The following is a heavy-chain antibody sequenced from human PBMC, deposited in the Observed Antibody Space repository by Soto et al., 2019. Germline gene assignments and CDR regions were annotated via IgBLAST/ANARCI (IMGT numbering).Heavy chain of an antibody. D-gene: IGHD2-2*01. V-gene: IGHV2-26*01. J-gene: IGHJ3*02. CDR1: GFSLSNARMG. CDR2: IFSNDEK. CDR3: VRIRSPVKELGDIVVVPAANEDAFDI. Sequence: QVTLKESGPVLVNPTETLTLTCTVSGFSLSNARMGVSWIRQPPGKALEWLAHIFSNDEKSYSKSLKIRLTISQDTYKGQIVLTMTTMDPVDTATYYCVRIRSPVKELGDIVVVPAANEDAFDIWGQGTMVTVSS.